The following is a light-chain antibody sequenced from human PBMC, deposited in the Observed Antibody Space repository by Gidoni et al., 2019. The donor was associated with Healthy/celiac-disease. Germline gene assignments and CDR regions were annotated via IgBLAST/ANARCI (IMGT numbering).Light chain of an antibody. CDR1: QSVSSN. CDR2: GAA. CDR3: QQYNNWPGT. V-gene: IGKV3-15*01. J-gene: IGKJ4*01. Sequence: EIVMTQSPATLSVSPGERATLSCRASQSVSSNLAWYQQKPGQAPRLLIYGAATRATGIPARFSGSGSGTEFTLTISSLQSEEFAVYYCQQYNNWPGTFGGXTKVEIK.